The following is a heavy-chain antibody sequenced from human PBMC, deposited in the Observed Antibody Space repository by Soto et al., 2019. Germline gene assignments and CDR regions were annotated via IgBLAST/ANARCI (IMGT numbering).Heavy chain of an antibody. J-gene: IGHJ3*02. CDR1: GGTFSSYA. D-gene: IGHD3-10*01. V-gene: IGHV1-69*01. CDR3: AGSYKYGSGTFDAFDI. Sequence: QVQLVQSGTEVKKPGSSVKVSCKASGGTFSSYAISWVRQAPGQGLEWIGGIIPIFGTTNYAQRFQGRVSITADESTSTTYMELSSLRSEDTAVYYCAGSYKYGSGTFDAFDIWGQGTLVTVSS. CDR2: IIPIFGTT.